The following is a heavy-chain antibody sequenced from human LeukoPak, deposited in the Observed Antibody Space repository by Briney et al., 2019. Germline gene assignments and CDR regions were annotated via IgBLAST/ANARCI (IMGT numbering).Heavy chain of an antibody. CDR3: ARGRRTMVRGVLPFDY. CDR2: INHSGST. J-gene: IGHJ4*02. D-gene: IGHD3-10*01. CDR1: GGSFSDYY. V-gene: IGHV4-34*01. Sequence: SETLSLTCAVYGGSFSDYYWSWIRQPPGKGLEWIGEINHSGSTNYNPSLKSRVTISVDTSKNQFSLKLSSVTAADTAVYYCARGRRTMVRGVLPFDYWGQGTLVTVSS.